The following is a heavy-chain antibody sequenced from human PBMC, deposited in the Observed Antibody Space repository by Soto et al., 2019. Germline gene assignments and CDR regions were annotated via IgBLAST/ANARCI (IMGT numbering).Heavy chain of an antibody. Sequence: SETLSLTCTVSGGSISSGGYYWSWVRQHPGKGLEWIGYIYYSGSTYYNPSLKSRVTISVDTSKNQFSLKLSSVTAADTAAYYCARDRGNYYDSSGYHNWFDPWGQGTLVTVSS. CDR1: GGSISSGGYY. CDR3: ARDRGNYYDSSGYHNWFDP. J-gene: IGHJ5*02. CDR2: IYYSGST. V-gene: IGHV4-31*03. D-gene: IGHD3-22*01.